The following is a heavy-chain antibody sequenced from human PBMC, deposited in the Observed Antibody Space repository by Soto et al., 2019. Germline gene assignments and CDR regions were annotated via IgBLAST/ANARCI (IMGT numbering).Heavy chain of an antibody. CDR1: GDSISSYY. V-gene: IGHV4-59*08. J-gene: IGHJ2*01. D-gene: IGHD3-9*01. CDR2: IYYSGST. CDR3: ARTYYDILTWFLVGDWYFDL. Sequence: SETLSLTCTVSGDSISSYYWSWIRQPPGKGLEWIGYIYYSGSTNYNPSLKSRVTISVDTSKNQFSLKLSSVTAADTAVYYCARTYYDILTWFLVGDWYFDLWGRGTLVTVSS.